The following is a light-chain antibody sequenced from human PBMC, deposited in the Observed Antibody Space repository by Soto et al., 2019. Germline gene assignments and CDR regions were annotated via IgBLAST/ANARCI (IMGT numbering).Light chain of an antibody. CDR1: QSVSNNY. Sequence: EIVLTQSPGTLSLSPGERATLSCRASQSVSNNYLAWYQQKPGQAPRLLIYAASNRAAGIPDRFSGSGSGTDFPLTISRLEPEDFAXXXCQQYXSXGTFGQGTKVDIK. V-gene: IGKV3-20*01. J-gene: IGKJ1*01. CDR2: AAS. CDR3: QQYXSXGT.